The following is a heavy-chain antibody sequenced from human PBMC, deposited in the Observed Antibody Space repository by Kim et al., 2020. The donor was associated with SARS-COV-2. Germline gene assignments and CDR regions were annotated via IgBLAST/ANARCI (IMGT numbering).Heavy chain of an antibody. J-gene: IGHJ4*02. CDR3: ARDSGSGLIDY. V-gene: IGHV4-59*13. Sequence: SETLSLTCTVSGGSISSYYWSWIRQPPGKGLEWIGYIYYSGSTNYNPSLKSRVTISVDTSKNQFSLKLSSVTAADTAVYYCARDSGSGLIDYWGQGTLVTVSS. CDR1: GGSISSYY. CDR2: IYYSGST. D-gene: IGHD3-10*01.